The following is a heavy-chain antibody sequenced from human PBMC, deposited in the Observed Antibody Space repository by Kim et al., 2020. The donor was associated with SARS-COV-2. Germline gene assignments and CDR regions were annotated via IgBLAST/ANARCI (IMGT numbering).Heavy chain of an antibody. D-gene: IGHD3-10*01. CDR3: AKDIPPYYYGSGSSNSGGFDY. CDR1: GFTFDDYA. V-gene: IGHV3-9*01. Sequence: GGSLRLSCAASGFTFDDYAMHWVRQAPGKGLEWVSGISWNSGSIGYADSVKGRFTISRDNAKNSLYLQMNSLRAEDTALYYCAKDIPPYYYGSGSSNSGGFDYWGQGTLVTVSS. CDR2: ISWNSGSI. J-gene: IGHJ4*02.